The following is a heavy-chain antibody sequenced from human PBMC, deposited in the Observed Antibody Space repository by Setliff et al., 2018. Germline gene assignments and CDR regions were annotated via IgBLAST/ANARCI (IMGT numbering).Heavy chain of an antibody. J-gene: IGHJ4*02. D-gene: IGHD3-16*01. CDR2: IYYSGST. Sequence: SETLSLTCTVSGGSISSHYWSWIRQPPGKGLEWIGYIYYSGSTNYNPSLKSRVTISVDTSKNQFSLKLSSVTAADTAVYYCARGEGMYSFDYWGQGTLVTVSS. CDR3: ARGEGMYSFDY. V-gene: IGHV4-59*11. CDR1: GGSISSHY.